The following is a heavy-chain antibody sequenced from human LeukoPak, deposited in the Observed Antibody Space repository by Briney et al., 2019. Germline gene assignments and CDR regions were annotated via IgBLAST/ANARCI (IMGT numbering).Heavy chain of an antibody. CDR1: EFTFSSYA. Sequence: GGSLRLSCAASEFTFSSYAMSWVRQAPGKGLEWVSSISSSSSYIYYADSVKGRFTISRDNAKNSLYLQMNSLRAEDTAVYYCARNYYDSSGEQYYFDYWGQGTLVTVSS. J-gene: IGHJ4*02. CDR3: ARNYYDSSGEQYYFDY. V-gene: IGHV3-21*01. CDR2: ISSSSSYI. D-gene: IGHD3-22*01.